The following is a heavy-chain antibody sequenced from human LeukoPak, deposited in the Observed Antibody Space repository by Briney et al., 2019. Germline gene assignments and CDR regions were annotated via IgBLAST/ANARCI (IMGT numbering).Heavy chain of an antibody. J-gene: IGHJ4*02. D-gene: IGHD3-10*01. CDR2: IYYSGST. CDR1: GGSISSSSYY. CDR3: ARVRKTYGSGSPTLYYFDY. V-gene: IGHV4-39*07. Sequence: SQTLSLTCTVSGGSISSSSYYWGWIRQPPGKGLEWIGSIYYSGSTYYNPSLKSRVTISVDTSKNQFSLKLSSVTAADTAVYYCARVRKTYGSGSPTLYYFDYWGQGTLVTVSS.